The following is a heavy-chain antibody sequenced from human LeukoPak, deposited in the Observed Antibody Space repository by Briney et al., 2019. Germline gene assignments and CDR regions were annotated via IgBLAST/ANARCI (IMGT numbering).Heavy chain of an antibody. CDR3: ARVRGYCSSTICYRYYFDY. J-gene: IGHJ4*02. CDR2: ISHSGST. CDR1: GYSISSGYY. V-gene: IGHV4-38-2*02. D-gene: IGHD2-2*01. Sequence: PSETLSLTCTVSGYSISSGYYWGCIRQPPGKGREWIGTISHSGSTYYNPSLKSRVTISVDTSKNQFSLKLTSVTAADTAVYYCARVRGYCSSTICYRYYFDYWGQGTLVTVSS.